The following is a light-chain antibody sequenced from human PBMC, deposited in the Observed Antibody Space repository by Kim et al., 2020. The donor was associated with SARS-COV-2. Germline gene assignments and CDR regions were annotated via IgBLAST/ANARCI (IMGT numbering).Light chain of an antibody. Sequence: GQSVTIACTGTSSDVGGYNYVSWYQQHPGKAPKLMIYDVSKRPSGVPDRFSGSKSGNTASLTISGLQAEDEADYYCCSYAGSYTWVFGGGTKLTVL. CDR2: DVS. J-gene: IGLJ3*02. CDR1: SSDVGGYNY. CDR3: CSYAGSYTWV. V-gene: IGLV2-11*01.